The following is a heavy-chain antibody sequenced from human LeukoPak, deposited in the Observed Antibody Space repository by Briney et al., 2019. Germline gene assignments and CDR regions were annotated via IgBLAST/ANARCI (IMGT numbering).Heavy chain of an antibody. J-gene: IGHJ6*02. Sequence: PSETLSLTCTVSGGSISSYYWSWIRQPPGKGLEWIGYIYYSGSTNCNPSLKSRVTVSVDTSKNQFSLKLSSVTAADTAVYYCARVFKGSHDFWSGYSGPYYYGMDVWGQGTTVTVSS. CDR1: GGSISSYY. V-gene: IGHV4-59*01. CDR2: IYYSGST. D-gene: IGHD3-3*01. CDR3: ARVFKGSHDFWSGYSGPYYYGMDV.